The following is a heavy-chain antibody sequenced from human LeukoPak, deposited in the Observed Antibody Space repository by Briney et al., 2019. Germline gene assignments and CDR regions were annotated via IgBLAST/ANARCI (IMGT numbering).Heavy chain of an antibody. V-gene: IGHV3-23*01. J-gene: IGHJ4*02. CDR2: ISGSGGST. CDR3: AKFLPTHIVVANYYFDY. D-gene: IGHD2-21*01. CDR1: GFTFSSYA. Sequence: PGGSLRLSCAASGFTFSSYAMSWVRQAPGKGLEWVPAISGSGGSTYYADSVKGRFTISRDNSKNTLYLQTNGLRAEDTAVYYCAKFLPTHIVVANYYFDYWGQGTLVTVSS.